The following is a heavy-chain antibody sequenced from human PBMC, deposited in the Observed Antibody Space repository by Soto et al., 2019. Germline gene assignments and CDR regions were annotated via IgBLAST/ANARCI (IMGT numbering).Heavy chain of an antibody. CDR3: ARGPAYYYDSSGYYYSYYYYGMDA. D-gene: IGHD3-22*01. CDR2: INHSGST. Sequence: PSETLSLTCAVYGGSFSGYYWSWIRQPPGKGLEWIGEINHSGSTNYNPSLKSRVTISVDTSKNQFSLKLSSVTAADTAVYYCARGPAYYYDSSGYYYSYYYYGMDAWGQGTTVTVSS. V-gene: IGHV4-34*01. J-gene: IGHJ6*02. CDR1: GGSFSGYY.